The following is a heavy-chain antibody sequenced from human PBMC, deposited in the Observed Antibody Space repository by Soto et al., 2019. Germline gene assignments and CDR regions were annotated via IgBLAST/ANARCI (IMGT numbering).Heavy chain of an antibody. D-gene: IGHD1-7*01. J-gene: IGHJ6*02. CDR1: GYTFTSYA. CDR3: ARNHLGTTPYGMDV. V-gene: IGHV1-3*05. CDR2: INAGNGNT. Sequence: QVQLVQSGAEEKKPGASVKVSCKASGYTFTSYAMHWVRQAPGQRLEWMGWINAGNGNTIYSQKFQGRVTITRDTSASRAYPELSSLLTEDTAVYYCARNHLGTTPYGMDVRGQGTTVTVSS.